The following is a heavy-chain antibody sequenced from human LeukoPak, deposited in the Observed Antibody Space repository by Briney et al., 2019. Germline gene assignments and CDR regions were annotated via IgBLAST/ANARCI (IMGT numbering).Heavy chain of an antibody. V-gene: IGHV3-11*01. CDR1: GFTFNDYY. J-gene: IGHJ5*02. D-gene: IGHD3-22*01. Sequence: GGSLRLSCAASGFTFNDYYMNWPRQAPGRGPEWLSYISNTGSAKYYADSVKGRFTISRDNAKSSLYLEMNSLRAEDTAVYYCASDSSGYFGPWGQGTLVTVSS. CDR2: ISNTGSAK. CDR3: ASDSSGYFGP.